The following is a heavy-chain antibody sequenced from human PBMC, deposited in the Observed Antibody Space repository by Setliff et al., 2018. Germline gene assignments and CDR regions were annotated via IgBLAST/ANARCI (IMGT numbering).Heavy chain of an antibody. CDR1: GGSISSSSYY. D-gene: IGHD6-13*01. CDR3: ARHNGEQQLVHDAFDI. CDR2: IYYSGST. V-gene: IGHV4-39*01. J-gene: IGHJ3*02. Sequence: SETLSLTCTVSGGSISSSSYYWGWIRQPPGKGLEWIGSIYYSGSTYYNPSLKSRVTISVDTSKNQFSLKLSSVTAADTAVYYCARHNGEQQLVHDAFDIWGQGTMVTVSS.